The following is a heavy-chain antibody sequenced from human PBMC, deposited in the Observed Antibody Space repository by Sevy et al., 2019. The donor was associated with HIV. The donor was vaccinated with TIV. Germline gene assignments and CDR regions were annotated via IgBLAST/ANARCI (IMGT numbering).Heavy chain of an antibody. D-gene: IGHD3-10*01. Sequence: GGSLRLSCPASGFTFSSYWMSWVRQAPGKGLEWVANINQDGSEKYYVDSVKGRFTISRDNAENSLYLQMNSLRAEDTAVYYCARVMVQGVMADYWGQGTLVTVSS. J-gene: IGHJ4*02. CDR1: GFTFSSYW. CDR2: INQDGSEK. V-gene: IGHV3-7*03. CDR3: ARVMVQGVMADY.